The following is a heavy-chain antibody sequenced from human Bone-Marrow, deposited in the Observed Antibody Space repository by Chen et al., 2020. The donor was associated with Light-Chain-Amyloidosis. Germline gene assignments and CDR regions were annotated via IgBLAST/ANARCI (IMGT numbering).Heavy chain of an antibody. CDR2: IYHSGST. CDR1: GGSISSSNW. Sequence: QVQLQDSGPGLVKPPVTLSLTRAVSGGSISSSNWWRCARQPPGKGLEWIGEIYHSGSTNYNPSLKSRVTISVDKSKNQFSLKLSSVTAADTAVYYCARAVRIAARRAGGYYGMDVWGQGTTVTVSS. CDR3: ARAVRIAARRAGGYYGMDV. D-gene: IGHD6-6*01. J-gene: IGHJ6*02. V-gene: IGHV4-4*03.